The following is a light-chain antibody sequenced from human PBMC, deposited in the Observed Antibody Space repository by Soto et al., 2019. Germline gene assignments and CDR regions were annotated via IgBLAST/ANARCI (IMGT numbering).Light chain of an antibody. CDR1: SSDVGGYNY. CDR3: SPYSISSTPHYV. Sequence: QSALTQPASLSGSPGQSITISCTGTSSDVGGYNYVSWYQQHPGKAPKLIIYDVTNRPSGVSNRFFGSKSGNTASLTISGLQAEDEADYYCSPYSISSTPHYVFGTRTKVTGL. CDR2: DVT. J-gene: IGLJ1*01. V-gene: IGLV2-14*03.